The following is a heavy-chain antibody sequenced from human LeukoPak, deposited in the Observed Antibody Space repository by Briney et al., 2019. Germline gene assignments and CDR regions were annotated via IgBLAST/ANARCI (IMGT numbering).Heavy chain of an antibody. V-gene: IGHV4-34*01. CDR3: ATSRMGAPGLIDY. D-gene: IGHD1-26*01. CDR1: GGSFSGYY. Sequence: PSETLSLTCAVSGGSFSGYYWSWLRQPPGKGLEWIGEINHSGSTNYNPSLTSRVTISVDTSKNQFSLKLSSVTAADTAVYYWATSRMGAPGLIDYWGQGTLVTVSS. J-gene: IGHJ4*02. CDR2: INHSGST.